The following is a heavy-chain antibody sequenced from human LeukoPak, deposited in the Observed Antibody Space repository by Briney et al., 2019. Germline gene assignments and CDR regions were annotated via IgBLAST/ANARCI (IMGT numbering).Heavy chain of an antibody. Sequence: PSETLSLTCTVSGGSISSGDYYWSWIRQPPGKGLEWIGYIYYSGSTYYNPSLKSRVTISVDTSKNQFSLKLSSVTAADTAVYYCARDQPLGSGDAFDIWGQGTMVTVSS. D-gene: IGHD6-19*01. V-gene: IGHV4-30-4*01. J-gene: IGHJ3*02. CDR1: GGSISSGDYY. CDR2: IYYSGST. CDR3: ARDQPLGSGDAFDI.